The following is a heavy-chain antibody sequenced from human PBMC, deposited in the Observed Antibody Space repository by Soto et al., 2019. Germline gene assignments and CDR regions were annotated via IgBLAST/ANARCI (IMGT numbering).Heavy chain of an antibody. CDR2: SIPIFGTA. D-gene: IGHD6-13*01. Sequence: QVQLVQSGAEVKKPGSSVKVSCKASGGTFSSYAISWVRQAPGQGLEWMGGSIPIFGTANYAQKFQGRVTITADESTSTAYMELSSLRSEDTAVYYCASSSRSLRDYYYYYGMDVWGQGTTVTVSS. J-gene: IGHJ6*02. CDR1: GGTFSSYA. V-gene: IGHV1-69*01. CDR3: ASSSRSLRDYYYYYGMDV.